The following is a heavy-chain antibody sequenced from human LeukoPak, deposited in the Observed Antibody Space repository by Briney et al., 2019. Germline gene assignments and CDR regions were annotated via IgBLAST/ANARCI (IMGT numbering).Heavy chain of an antibody. Sequence: GGSLRLSCAASGFTFSSYAMSWVRQAPGKGLEWVSAISGSGGSTYYADSVKGRFTISRDNSKNTLYLQMNSLRAEDTAVYYCARTADILTGYSAYYFDYWGQGTLVTVSS. CDR2: ISGSGGST. J-gene: IGHJ4*02. D-gene: IGHD3-9*01. CDR1: GFTFSSYA. V-gene: IGHV3-23*01. CDR3: ARTADILTGYSAYYFDY.